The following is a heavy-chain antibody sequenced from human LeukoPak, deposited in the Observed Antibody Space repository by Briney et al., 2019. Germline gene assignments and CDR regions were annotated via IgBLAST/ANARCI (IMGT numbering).Heavy chain of an antibody. CDR1: GFTFSNAW. D-gene: IGHD6-19*01. CDR2: IKSKTEGGTT. CDR3: TTEAWLPHDY. J-gene: IGHJ4*02. V-gene: IGHV3-15*01. Sequence: PGGSLRLSCAASGFTFSNAWMSWVRQAPGKGLEWVGRIKSKTEGGTTDYAAPVKGRFTISRDDSKNTLYLQMNSLKTEDTAVYYCTTEAWLPHDYWGQGTLVTVSS.